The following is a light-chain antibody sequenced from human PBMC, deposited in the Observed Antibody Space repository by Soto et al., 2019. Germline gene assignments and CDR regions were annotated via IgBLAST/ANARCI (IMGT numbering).Light chain of an antibody. Sequence: EIVLTQSPGTLSLSPGERATLSCRASQSVSNSYLAWYQQKPGQAPRLLIYDASTRATGIPDRFSGSGSGTDFTLTISRLEPEDFAVFYCQHYGSSFWTFGQGTKVDI. J-gene: IGKJ1*01. V-gene: IGKV3-20*01. CDR3: QHYGSSFWT. CDR2: DAS. CDR1: QSVSNSY.